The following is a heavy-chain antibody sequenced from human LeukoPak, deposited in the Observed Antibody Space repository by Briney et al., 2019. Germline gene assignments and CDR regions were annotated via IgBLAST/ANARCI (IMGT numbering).Heavy chain of an antibody. CDR1: GGSISSGSYY. CDR2: IYTSGST. D-gene: IGHD4-17*01. Sequence: SETLSLTCTVSGGSISSGSYYWSWIRQPAGKGLEWIGRIYTSGSTNYNPSLKSRVTMSVDTSKNQFSLKLSSVTAADTAVYYCARVAYGDYSDFDYWGQGTLVTVSS. J-gene: IGHJ4*02. CDR3: ARVAYGDYSDFDY. V-gene: IGHV4-61*02.